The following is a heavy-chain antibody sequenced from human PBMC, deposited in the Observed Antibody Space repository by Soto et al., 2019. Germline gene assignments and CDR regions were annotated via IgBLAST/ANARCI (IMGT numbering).Heavy chain of an antibody. CDR3: ARDSGSGSYYYPFWFDP. V-gene: IGHV3-33*08. D-gene: IGHD3-10*01. CDR2: IWHDGSNK. J-gene: IGHJ5*02. Sequence: GGSLRLSCAASGFTYSTYTMHWVRQAPGKGLEWVAVIWHDGSNKYYADSVKGRFTISRDNSKNTLYLQMNSLRAEDTAVYYCARDSGSGSYYYPFWFDPWGQGTLVTVSS. CDR1: GFTYSTYT.